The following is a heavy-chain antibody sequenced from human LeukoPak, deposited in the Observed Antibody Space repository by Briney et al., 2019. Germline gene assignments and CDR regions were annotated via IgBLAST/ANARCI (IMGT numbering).Heavy chain of an antibody. CDR1: GGSISSYY. CDR2: IYYSGST. V-gene: IGHV4-59*04. J-gene: IGHJ4*02. D-gene: IGHD6-6*01. Sequence: SETLSLTCTVSGGSISSYYWSWIRQPPGKGLEWIGYIYYSGSTYYNPSLKSRITISEDTSKNQFSLKLSSVTAADTAVYYCARAPYSSSSARRIDYWGQGTLITVSS. CDR3: ARAPYSSSSARRIDY.